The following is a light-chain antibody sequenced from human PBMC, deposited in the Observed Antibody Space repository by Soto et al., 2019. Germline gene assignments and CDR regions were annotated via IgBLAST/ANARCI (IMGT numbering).Light chain of an antibody. V-gene: IGLV2-8*01. CDR1: SGDVGAYGY. Sequence: QSVLTQPPSASGSPGQSVTISCTGTSGDVGAYGYVSWYQQHPGKAPKLIIYEVTKRPSGVPDRFSGSKSGHMASLTVSGLQAEDEAEYYCSSYAGSNNVVFGGGTKLTVL. CDR2: EVT. J-gene: IGLJ3*02. CDR3: SSYAGSNNVV.